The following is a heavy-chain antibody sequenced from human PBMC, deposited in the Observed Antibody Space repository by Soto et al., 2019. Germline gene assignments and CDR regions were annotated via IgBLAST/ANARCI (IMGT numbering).Heavy chain of an antibody. V-gene: IGHV1-69*01. J-gene: IGHJ6*04. CDR1: GGTLNSYA. Sequence: QVQLVQSGAEVKKPGSSVKVSCKASGGTLNSYAISWVRQAPGQGLEWMGGIIPIFGTANYAQKFLGRVTITADESASTTYMQLGSLTSEDTDIYYCARGERGDHYCYGLEVWGEGTKVTVSS. CDR2: IIPIFGTA. CDR3: ARGERGDHYCYGLEV.